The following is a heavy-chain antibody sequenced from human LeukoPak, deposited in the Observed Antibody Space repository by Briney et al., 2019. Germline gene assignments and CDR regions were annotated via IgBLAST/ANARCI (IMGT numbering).Heavy chain of an antibody. CDR1: GGSISSYY. V-gene: IGHV4-59*01. D-gene: IGHD6-19*01. CDR3: ARGYSSGWYAEQYFDY. CDR2: IYYSGST. J-gene: IGHJ4*02. Sequence: SETLSLTCTVSGGSISSYYWSWIRQPPGKGLEWIGCIYYSGSTHYNPSLKSRVTISVDTSKNQFSLKLSAVTAADTAVYYRARGYSSGWYAEQYFDYWGQGTLVTVSS.